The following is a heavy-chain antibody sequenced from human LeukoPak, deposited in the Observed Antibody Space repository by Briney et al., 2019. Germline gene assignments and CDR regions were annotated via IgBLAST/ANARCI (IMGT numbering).Heavy chain of an antibody. D-gene: IGHD2-15*01. J-gene: IGHJ4*02. CDR1: GYSISSGYY. V-gene: IGHV4-38-2*02. CDR3: ARDRYHSAVVAATDFDY. CDR2: MFHSGTT. Sequence: PSETLSLTCTVSGYSISSGYYWGWIRQPPGKGLEWIGSMFHSGTTYYNPSLKSRVTISVDTSKNQFSLKLSSVTAADTAVYYCARDRYHSAVVAATDFDYWGQGTLVTVSS.